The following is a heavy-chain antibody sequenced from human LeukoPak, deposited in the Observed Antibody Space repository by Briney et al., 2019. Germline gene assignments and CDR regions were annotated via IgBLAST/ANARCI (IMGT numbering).Heavy chain of an antibody. J-gene: IGHJ6*03. CDR2: IYTSGST. CDR3: ARSQRAAAGPPYYMDV. Sequence: SETLSLTCTVSGGSISSGSYYWSWIRQPAGKGLEWIGRIYTSGSTNYNPSLKSRVTISVDTSKNQFSLKLSSVTAADTAVYYCARSQRAAAGPPYYMDVWGKGTTVTVSS. V-gene: IGHV4-61*02. CDR1: GGSISSGSYY. D-gene: IGHD6-13*01.